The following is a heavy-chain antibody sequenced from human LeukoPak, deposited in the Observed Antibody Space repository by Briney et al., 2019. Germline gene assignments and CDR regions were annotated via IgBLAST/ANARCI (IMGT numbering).Heavy chain of an antibody. Sequence: SETLSLTCAVYGGSFSGYYWSWIRQPPGKGLEWIGEINHSGSTNYNPSLKSRVTISVDTSKNQFSLQVKSVTPEGTAVYYCARGYCSDGTCLGDDIWGQGTMVTVSS. V-gene: IGHV4-34*01. J-gene: IGHJ3*02. CDR3: ARGYCSDGTCLGDDI. D-gene: IGHD2-15*01. CDR2: INHSGST. CDR1: GGSFSGYY.